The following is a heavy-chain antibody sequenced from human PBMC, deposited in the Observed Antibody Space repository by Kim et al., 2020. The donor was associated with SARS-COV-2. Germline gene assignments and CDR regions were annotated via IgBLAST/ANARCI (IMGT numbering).Heavy chain of an antibody. CDR1: GFTFSDYY. V-gene: IGHV3-11*04. Sequence: GGSLRLSCAASGFTFSDYYMSWIRQAPGKGLEWVSYISSSGSTIYYADSVKARFTNSRDNAKNSLYLQMNSLTAEDTAVYYCARSGYIYSLHYYYYYGMDDCGQGTTVTVAS. J-gene: IGHJ6*02. D-gene: IGHD5-18*01. CDR3: ARSGYIYSLHYYYYYGMDD. CDR2: ISSSGSTI.